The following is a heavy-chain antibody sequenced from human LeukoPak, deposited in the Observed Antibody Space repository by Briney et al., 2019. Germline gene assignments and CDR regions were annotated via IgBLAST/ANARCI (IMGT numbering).Heavy chain of an antibody. D-gene: IGHD5-12*01. CDR2: IWYEERTK. CDR3: AKEGIYMKSSLED. J-gene: IGHJ4*02. Sequence: RGSLRLSCTASGLTFSDYGMHWVRQAPGNGLEWVATIWYEERTKYYRDSVKGRFTISRDNSKNTIYLQMNSLRVDDTAVYYCAKEGIYMKSSLEDWGQGTLVTVSS. V-gene: IGHV3-33*06. CDR1: GLTFSDYG.